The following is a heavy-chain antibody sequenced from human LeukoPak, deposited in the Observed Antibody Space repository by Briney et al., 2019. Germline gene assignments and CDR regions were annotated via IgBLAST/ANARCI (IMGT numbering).Heavy chain of an antibody. V-gene: IGHV4-61*01. CDR3: AREDSSGYLGC. CDR1: GSSVSSNIYY. Sequence: SETLSLTCTVSGSSVSSNIYYWNWIRQPPGKGLEWIGYIYYSGSTNYNPSLKGRVTISVDTSKNQFSLKLTSLTAADTAVYYCAREDSSGYLGCWGQGTLVTVSS. J-gene: IGHJ4*02. D-gene: IGHD3-22*01. CDR2: IYYSGST.